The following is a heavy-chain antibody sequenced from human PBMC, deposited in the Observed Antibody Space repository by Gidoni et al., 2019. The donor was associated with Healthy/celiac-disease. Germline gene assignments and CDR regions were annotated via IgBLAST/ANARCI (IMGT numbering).Heavy chain of an antibody. Sequence: EVQLVESGGGLVKPGGSIRLSCAASGFTFSNAWMNWVRQAPGKGLEWVGRIKSKTDGGTTDYAAPVKGRFTISRDDSKNTLYLQMNSLKTEDTAVYYCTCKPYSSGWWVDYWGQGTLVTVSS. CDR3: TCKPYSSGWWVDY. V-gene: IGHV3-15*07. J-gene: IGHJ4*02. CDR2: IKSKTDGGTT. CDR1: GFTFSNAW. D-gene: IGHD6-19*01.